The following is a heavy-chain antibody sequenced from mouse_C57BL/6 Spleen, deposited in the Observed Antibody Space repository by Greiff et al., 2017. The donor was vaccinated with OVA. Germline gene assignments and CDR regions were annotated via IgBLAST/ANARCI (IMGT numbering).Heavy chain of an antibody. D-gene: IGHD2-4*01. CDR2: ISSGGSYT. CDR1: GFTFSSYG. Sequence: EVQGVESGGDLVKPGGSLKLSCAASGFTFSSYGMSWVRQTPDKRLEWVATISSGGSYTYYPDSVKGRFTISRDNAKNTLYLQMSSLKSEDTAMYYCETYYDYDWFAYWGQGTLVTVSA. J-gene: IGHJ3*01. V-gene: IGHV5-6*01. CDR3: ETYYDYDWFAY.